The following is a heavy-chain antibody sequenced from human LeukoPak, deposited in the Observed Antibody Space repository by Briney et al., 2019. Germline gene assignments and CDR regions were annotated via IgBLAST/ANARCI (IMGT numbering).Heavy chain of an antibody. CDR2: IDNDGWATS. D-gene: IGHD2-2*03. V-gene: IGHV3-48*03. CDR1: GFSLSSFE. Sequence: PGGSLRLSCAASGFSLSSFEMNWVRQAPGKGLEWIAYIDNDGWATSYYADSVKGRFTITRDDAKSSSYLQMESLTVENTTVYYCARDLIGWSLDPWGQGTLVTVSS. J-gene: IGHJ5*02. CDR3: ARDLIGWSLDP.